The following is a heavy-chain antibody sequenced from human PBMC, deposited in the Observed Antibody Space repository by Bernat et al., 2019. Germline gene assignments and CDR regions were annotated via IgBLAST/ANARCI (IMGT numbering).Heavy chain of an antibody. J-gene: IGHJ6*02. CDR2: IGGNGGST. D-gene: IGHD1-26*01. V-gene: IGHV3-43*02. Sequence: EVQLVESGGGVVQPGGSLRLSCAASGFTFDDYAMHWVRQAPGKGLEWVSLIGGNGGSTYYADSVKGRFTISRDNSKNSLYLQMNSLRTEDTALYYCAKVGASLDLLQKDYYYGMDVWGQGTTVTVSS. CDR1: GFTFDDYA. CDR3: AKVGASLDLLQKDYYYGMDV.